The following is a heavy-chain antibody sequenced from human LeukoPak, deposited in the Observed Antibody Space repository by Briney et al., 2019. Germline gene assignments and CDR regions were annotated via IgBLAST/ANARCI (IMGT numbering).Heavy chain of an antibody. D-gene: IGHD4-17*01. Sequence: GESLKISCKGSGYSFTSYWIGWVRQMPGKGLEWMGIIYPGDSDTRYSPSFQGQVTISADKSISTAYLQWSSLKASDTAMYYCARAMTTVGRTKHYFDYWGQGTLVTVSS. V-gene: IGHV5-51*01. J-gene: IGHJ4*02. CDR2: IYPGDSDT. CDR1: GYSFTSYW. CDR3: ARAMTTVGRTKHYFDY.